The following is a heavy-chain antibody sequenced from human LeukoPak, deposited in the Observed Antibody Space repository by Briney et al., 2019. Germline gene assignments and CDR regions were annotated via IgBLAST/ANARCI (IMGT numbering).Heavy chain of an antibody. CDR1: GGTFSSYA. Sequence: ASVKVSCKASGGTFSSYAISWVRQAPGQGLEWMGWISAYNGNTNYAQKLQGRVTMTTDTSTSTAYMELRSLRSDDTAVYYCATYQQQLNYFDYWGQGTLVTVSS. V-gene: IGHV1-18*01. CDR2: ISAYNGNT. J-gene: IGHJ4*02. D-gene: IGHD6-13*01. CDR3: ATYQQQLNYFDY.